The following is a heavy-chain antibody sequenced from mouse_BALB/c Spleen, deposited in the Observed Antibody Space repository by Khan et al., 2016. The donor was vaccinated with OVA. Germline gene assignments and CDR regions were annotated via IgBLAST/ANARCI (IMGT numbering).Heavy chain of an antibody. CDR1: GFTFSSYA. CDR2: INSDGTYT. J-gene: IGHJ3*01. Sequence: EVELVESGGGLVKPGGSLKLSCAASGFTFSSYAMSWVRQTPEKRLEWVATINSDGTYTYYPDSVKGRFTISRDNAKNTLYLQMSSLRSEDTAMYYCARHSFGPFAYGGQGTLVTVSA. D-gene: IGHD1-1*01. V-gene: IGHV5-9-3*01. CDR3: ARHSFGPFAY.